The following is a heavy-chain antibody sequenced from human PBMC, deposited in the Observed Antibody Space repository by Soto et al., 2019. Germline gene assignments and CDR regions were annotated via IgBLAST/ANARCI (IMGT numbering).Heavy chain of an antibody. D-gene: IGHD4-17*01. Sequence: SEPLSLKCTVSGGSIRSYYWSWIRQPPGKGLEWIGYIYYSGSTNYNPSLKSRVTISVDTSKNQFSLKLSSVTAADTAVYYCARDLAGYGDLYGMDVWGQGTTVTVS. CDR2: IYYSGST. CDR1: GGSIRSYY. J-gene: IGHJ6*02. V-gene: IGHV4-59*01. CDR3: ARDLAGYGDLYGMDV.